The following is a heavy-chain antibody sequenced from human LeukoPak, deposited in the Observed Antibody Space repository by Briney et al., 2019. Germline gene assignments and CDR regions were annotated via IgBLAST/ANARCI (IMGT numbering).Heavy chain of an antibody. J-gene: IGHJ3*02. V-gene: IGHV3-48*03. D-gene: IGHD6-19*01. CDR2: ISSSGSTI. CDR3: ASGVHYTSGWIDI. CDR1: GFTFRSNE. Sequence: QTGGSLRLSCAASGFTFRSNEMNWVRQAPGKGLEWLSYISSSGSTIHHVDSVKGRFTISRDNAKNSLFLQMNSLRAEDTAVYYCASGVHYTSGWIDIWGQGTMVTVSS.